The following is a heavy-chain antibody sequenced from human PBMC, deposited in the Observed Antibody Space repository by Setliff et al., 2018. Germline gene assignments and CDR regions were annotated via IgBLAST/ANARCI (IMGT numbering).Heavy chain of an antibody. D-gene: IGHD3-10*01. CDR3: ARSLGSGSYYNSRPYYSDY. CDR1: GGSISSYY. V-gene: IGHV4-4*08. J-gene: IGHJ4*02. Sequence: SETLSLTCTVSGGSISSYYWSWIRQPPWKGLEWIGYIYTSGSTNYSPSLKSRVTISGDTSKNQFSLKLTSVTAADTAVYYCARSLGSGSYYNSRPYYSDYWGQGTLVTVSS. CDR2: IYTSGST.